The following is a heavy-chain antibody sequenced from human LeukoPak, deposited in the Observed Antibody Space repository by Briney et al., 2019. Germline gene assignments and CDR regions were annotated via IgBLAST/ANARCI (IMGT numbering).Heavy chain of an antibody. V-gene: IGHV1-2*02. D-gene: IGHD3-3*01. CDR1: GYTFTSYY. Sequence: ASVKVSCKASGYTFTSYYMHWVRHAPGQGLEWMGWINPNSGGTNYAQKFHGRGTMTRDTTISTAYMELSRLRPVDTAVYYCARDLSSGFLEWVGFDLWGRGTLVTVSS. CDR3: ARDLSSGFLEWVGFDL. CDR2: INPNSGGT. J-gene: IGHJ2*01.